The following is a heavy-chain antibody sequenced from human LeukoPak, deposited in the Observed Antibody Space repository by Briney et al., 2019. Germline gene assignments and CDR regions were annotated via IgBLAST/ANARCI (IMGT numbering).Heavy chain of an antibody. CDR2: IKSKTDDGTT. CDR1: GFTFSSFG. Sequence: PGGSLRLSCAASGFTFSSFGMNWVRQAPGKGLEWVGRIKSKTDDGTTDYAAPVKGRFTISRDDLKETLYLQMNSLKTEDTAVYYCTTGYSNYLRYYYYFYMDVWGKGTTVTVSS. CDR3: TTGYSNYLRYYYYFYMDV. J-gene: IGHJ6*03. V-gene: IGHV3-15*01. D-gene: IGHD4-11*01.